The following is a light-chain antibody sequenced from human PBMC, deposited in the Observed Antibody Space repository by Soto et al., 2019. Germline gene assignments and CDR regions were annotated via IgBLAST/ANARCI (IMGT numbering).Light chain of an antibody. V-gene: IGLV1-51*01. CDR2: DDD. Sequence: QSVLTQPPSVSAAPGQRVTISCSGSSSNIGGNSVSWYQQLPGTAPKLLIYDDDKRPSGIPDRFSGYKSGTSATLGITGFQTGDEADYYCGEWDESLNGYVFGTGTKVTVL. CDR3: GEWDESLNGYV. CDR1: SSNIGGNS. J-gene: IGLJ1*01.